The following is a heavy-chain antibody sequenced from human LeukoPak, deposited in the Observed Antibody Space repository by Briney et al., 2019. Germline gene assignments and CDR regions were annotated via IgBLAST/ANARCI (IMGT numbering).Heavy chain of an antibody. CDR3: ARGRARSITIFGVVTLGYAFDI. CDR1: GYTFTSYY. J-gene: IGHJ3*02. Sequence: ASVKVSCKASGYTFTSYYMHWVRQAPGQGLEWMGIINPSGGSTSYAQKFQGRVTMPRDTSTSTVYMELSSLRSEDTAVYYCARGRARSITIFGVVTLGYAFDIWGQGAMVTVSS. CDR2: INPSGGST. D-gene: IGHD3-3*01. V-gene: IGHV1-46*01.